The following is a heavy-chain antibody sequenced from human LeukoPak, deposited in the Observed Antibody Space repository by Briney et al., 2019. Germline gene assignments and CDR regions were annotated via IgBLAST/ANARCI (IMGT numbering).Heavy chain of an antibody. Sequence: GASVKVSCKASGYTFTSYGISWVRQAPGQGLEWMGWISAYNGNTNYAQKLQGRVTMTTDTSTSTAYMELRSPRSDDTAVYYCARDRRSMVWGVITPNFDYWGQGTLVTVSS. V-gene: IGHV1-18*01. CDR2: ISAYNGNT. CDR3: ARDRRSMVWGVITPNFDY. CDR1: GYTFTSYG. D-gene: IGHD3-10*01. J-gene: IGHJ4*02.